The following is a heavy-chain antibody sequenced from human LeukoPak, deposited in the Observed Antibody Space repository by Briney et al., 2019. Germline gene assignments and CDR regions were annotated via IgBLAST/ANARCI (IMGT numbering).Heavy chain of an antibody. CDR2: IWYHGSNK. CDR3: ARDRYSSGWADVFDI. J-gene: IGHJ3*02. Sequence: GGSLRLSCVASGFIFSSHGMHWVRQAPGKGLEWVAVIWYHGSNKYYADSVKGRFTISRDNSKNTLYLQMNSLRADDTAVYYCARDRYSSGWADVFDIWGQGTMVTVSS. V-gene: IGHV3-33*01. CDR1: GFIFSSHG. D-gene: IGHD6-19*01.